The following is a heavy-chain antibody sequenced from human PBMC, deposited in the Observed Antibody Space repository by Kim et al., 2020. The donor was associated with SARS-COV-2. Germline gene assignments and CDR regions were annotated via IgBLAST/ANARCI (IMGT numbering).Heavy chain of an antibody. D-gene: IGHD3-9*01. J-gene: IGHJ4*02. CDR3: ARDQGDIHEGCFDY. CDR2: ISYDGSNK. CDR1: GFTFSSYA. Sequence: GGSLRLSCAASGFTFSSYAMHWVRQAPGKGLEWVAVISYDGSNKYYADSVKGRFTISRDNSKNTLYLQMNSLRAEDTAVYYCARDQGDIHEGCFDYWGQGTLVTVSS. V-gene: IGHV3-30*04.